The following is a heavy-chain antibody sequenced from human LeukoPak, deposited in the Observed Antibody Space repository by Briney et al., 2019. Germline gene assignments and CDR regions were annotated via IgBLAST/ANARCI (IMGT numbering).Heavy chain of an antibody. J-gene: IGHJ4*02. V-gene: IGHV3-30*18. D-gene: IGHD5-12*01. CDR2: ISYDGSNK. CDR3: AKGVNGYDYFDY. Sequence: GRSLRLSCAASGFTFSSYGMHWVRQAPGKGLEWVAVISYDGSNKYYADSVKGRFTISRDNSKNTLYLQMNSLRAEGTAVYYCAKGVNGYDYFDYWGQGTLVTVSS. CDR1: GFTFSSYG.